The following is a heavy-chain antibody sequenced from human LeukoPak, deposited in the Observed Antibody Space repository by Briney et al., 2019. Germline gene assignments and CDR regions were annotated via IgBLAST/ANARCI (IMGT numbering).Heavy chain of an antibody. V-gene: IGHV3-53*01. Sequence: GGSLRLSCAASGFTVSSNYMSWVRQAPGKGLEWVSVIYSGGSTYYADSVKGRFTISRDNSKNTLYLQMNSLRAEDTAVYYCARVPAGTYYYYYMDVWGKGTTVTVSS. CDR2: IYSGGST. D-gene: IGHD6-13*01. CDR1: GFTVSSNY. J-gene: IGHJ6*03. CDR3: ARVPAGTYYYYYMDV.